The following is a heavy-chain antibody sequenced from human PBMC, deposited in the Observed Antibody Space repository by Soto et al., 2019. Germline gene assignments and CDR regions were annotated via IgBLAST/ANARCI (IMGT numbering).Heavy chain of an antibody. CDR2: FSLSGTT. V-gene: IGHV4-4*07. J-gene: IGHJ4*02. Sequence: LSLTCTVSGASVTGSFFWSWIRQPAGKGLEWIGRFSLSGTTNYNPSLRSRVTMSADVSKNQFSLRLTSVTAADTALYYCARGMTPPGAPAWYYFDSWGQGTLVTVSS. CDR3: ARGMTPPGAPAWYYFDS. D-gene: IGHD2-8*02. CDR1: GASVTGSFF.